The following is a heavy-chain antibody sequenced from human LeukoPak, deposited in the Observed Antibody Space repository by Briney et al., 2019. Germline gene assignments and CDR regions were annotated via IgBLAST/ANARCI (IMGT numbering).Heavy chain of an antibody. D-gene: IGHD1-26*01. V-gene: IGHV1-69-2*01. J-gene: IGHJ4*02. CDR3: ATDRYIVGATSFDY. CDR2: VDPEDGET. Sequence: EATVKISCKVSGYTFTDYYMHWVQQAPGKGLEWMGLVDPEDGETIYAEKFQGRVTITADTPTDTAYMELSSLRSEDTAVYYCATDRYIVGATSFDYWGQGTLVTVSS. CDR1: GYTFTDYY.